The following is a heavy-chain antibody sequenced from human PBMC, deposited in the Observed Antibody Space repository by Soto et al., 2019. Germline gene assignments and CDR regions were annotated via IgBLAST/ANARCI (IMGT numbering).Heavy chain of an antibody. CDR3: ARDLYDFWSGDNYYYYYMDV. Sequence: QVQLVQSGAEVKKPGASVKVSWKASGYTFTSYGISWVRQAPGQGLEWMGGISAYNGNTNYAQKLQGRVTMTTDTSTSTAYMELRSLRSDDTAVYYCARDLYDFWSGDNYYYYYMDVWGKGTTVTVSS. CDR2: ISAYNGNT. J-gene: IGHJ6*03. V-gene: IGHV1-18*01. CDR1: GYTFTSYG. D-gene: IGHD3-3*01.